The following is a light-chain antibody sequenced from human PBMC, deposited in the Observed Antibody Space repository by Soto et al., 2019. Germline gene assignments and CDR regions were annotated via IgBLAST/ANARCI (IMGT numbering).Light chain of an antibody. V-gene: IGLV2-23*02. Sequence: QSALTQPASVSGSPGQSITISCTGTSSDVGSYNLVSWYQQHPGKAPKVMIYEVSKRPSGVSNRFSGSKSGNTASLTISGLQAEDAADYYCCSYAGSSTYVFGTGTKVTVL. CDR1: SSDVGSYNL. J-gene: IGLJ1*01. CDR2: EVS. CDR3: CSYAGSSTYV.